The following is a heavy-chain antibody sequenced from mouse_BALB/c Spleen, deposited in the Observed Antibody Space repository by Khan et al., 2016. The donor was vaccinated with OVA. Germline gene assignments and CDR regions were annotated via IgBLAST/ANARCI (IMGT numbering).Heavy chain of an antibody. Sequence: LKQSGPELVKPGALVKISCKASGYTFTSYDINRVKQRPGQGLEWLGWMYPGDGSTKYNDKFTGKATLTADKSSSTAYIKISLQTSENSAVYFDTRGELLRYLDYWGQGTTLTVSS. J-gene: IGHJ2*01. D-gene: IGHD1-1*01. CDR3: TRGELLRYLDY. V-gene: IGHV1S33*01. CDR1: GYTFTSYD. CDR2: MYPGDGST.